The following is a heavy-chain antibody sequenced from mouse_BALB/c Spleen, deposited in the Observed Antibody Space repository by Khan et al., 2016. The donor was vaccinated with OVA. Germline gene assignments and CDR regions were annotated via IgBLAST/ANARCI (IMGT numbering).Heavy chain of an antibody. CDR1: GYTFTSYT. CDR3: LRDWAYYRNDGCFAY. D-gene: IGHD2-14*01. CDR2: INPSNGYT. Sequence: QVRLQQSGAELARPGASVKMSCKASGYTFTSYTIHWIKLRPGQGLEWIGYINPSNGYTNYNQKFKDKATLTADKSSTTAYLQLSSLTSDESAVYNCLRDWAYYRNDGCFAYWGQGTLVTVSA. J-gene: IGHJ3*01. V-gene: IGHV1-4*01.